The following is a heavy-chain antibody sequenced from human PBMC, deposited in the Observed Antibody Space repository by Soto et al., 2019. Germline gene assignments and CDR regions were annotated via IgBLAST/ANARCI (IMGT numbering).Heavy chain of an antibody. Sequence: GESLKISCQVSGYSFTSFWIDWVRQMPGKGLEWVGSIYPGDSDIRYSPSFQGQVTISADKSITTAYLQWSSLKASDTAIYYCARQHPLDSRAWYNWCQGT. J-gene: IGHJ4*02. V-gene: IGHV5-51*01. CDR1: GYSFTSFW. CDR2: IYPGDSDI. CDR3: ARQHPLDSRAWYN. D-gene: IGHD6-19*01.